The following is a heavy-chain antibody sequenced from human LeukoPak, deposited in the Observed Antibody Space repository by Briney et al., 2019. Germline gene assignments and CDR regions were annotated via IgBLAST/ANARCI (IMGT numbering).Heavy chain of an antibody. CDR3: ARQTAARLDAFDI. D-gene: IGHD6-6*01. J-gene: IGHJ3*02. CDR1: GFTFSSYA. CDR2: ISYDGSNK. V-gene: IGHV3-30-3*01. Sequence: GGSLRLSCAASGFTFSSYAMHWVRQAPGKGLEWVAVISYDGSNKYYADSVKGRFTISRDNSKNTLYLQMNRLRAEDTAVYYCARQTAARLDAFDIWGEGTMVVASS.